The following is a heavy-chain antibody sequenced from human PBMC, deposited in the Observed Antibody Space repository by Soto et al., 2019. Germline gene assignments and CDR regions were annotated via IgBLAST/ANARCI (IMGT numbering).Heavy chain of an antibody. CDR1: GYTFTSYG. CDR3: ARALTNRGYEGWCDH. J-gene: IGHJ5*02. D-gene: IGHD5-12*01. Sequence: QVQLVQSVAEVKKPGASVKVSCKASGYTFTSYGISWERQAPGQGLEWMGWIGAYNGNTNYAQKLQGRFTMTTDTPRSNAYMELRSLRSADTAVYCCARALTNRGYEGWCDHWGQGTPVTVSS. V-gene: IGHV1-18*01. CDR2: IGAYNGNT.